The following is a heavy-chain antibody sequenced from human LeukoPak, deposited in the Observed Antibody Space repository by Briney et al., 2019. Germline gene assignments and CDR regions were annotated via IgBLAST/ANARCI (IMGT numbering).Heavy chain of an antibody. Sequence: GGSLRLSCVASGFTLSSRDWMTWVRQAPGKGLEWVANIKQDGSEKNYVDSVKGRFTISRDNAKNSLDLQMNSLRVEDTAVYYCAKTSLIVADGWGQGTLVTVSS. J-gene: IGHJ4*02. D-gene: IGHD3-22*01. CDR1: GFTLSSRDW. CDR3: AKTSLIVADG. V-gene: IGHV3-7*01. CDR2: IKQDGSEK.